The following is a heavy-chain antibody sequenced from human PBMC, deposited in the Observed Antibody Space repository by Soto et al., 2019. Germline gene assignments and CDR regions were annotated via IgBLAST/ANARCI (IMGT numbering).Heavy chain of an antibody. D-gene: IGHD5-18*01. J-gene: IGHJ6*02. CDR3: ARDRGSIQLWLGYYGMDV. Sequence: SETLSLTCTVSGGSISSGGYYWSWIRQHPGKGLEWIGYIYYSGSTYYNPSLKSRVTISVDTSKNQFSLKLSSVTAADTAVYYCARDRGSIQLWLGYYGMDVWGQGTTVTVSS. CDR1: GGSISSGGYY. V-gene: IGHV4-31*03. CDR2: IYYSGST.